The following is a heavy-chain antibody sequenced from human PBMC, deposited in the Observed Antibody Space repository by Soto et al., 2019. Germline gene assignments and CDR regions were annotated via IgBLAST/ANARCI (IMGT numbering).Heavy chain of an antibody. D-gene: IGHD3-22*01. Sequence: QVQLVESGGTLVQPGGSLRVSCAASGFTFSDYYMTWVRQAPGKGLEWLSYISGGGGSTIQYADSVRGRFTISRDNAKKSVFLQMNSLGADDTAVYYCAVQRGYYDSSGLDYWGQGTLVTVSS. J-gene: IGHJ4*02. CDR1: GFTFSDYY. CDR3: AVQRGYYDSSGLDY. CDR2: ISGGGGSTI. V-gene: IGHV3-11*01.